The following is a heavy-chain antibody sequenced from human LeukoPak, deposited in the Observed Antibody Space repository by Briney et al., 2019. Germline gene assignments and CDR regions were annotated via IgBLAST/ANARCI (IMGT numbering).Heavy chain of an antibody. CDR2: ITGAGNNI. CDR1: GFTFSNFG. CDR3: ARDVGYRSWFDP. V-gene: IGHV3-21*05. J-gene: IGHJ5*02. Sequence: PGGSLRLSCVVSGFTFSNFGMNRVRQAPGQGLEWLSYITGAGNNIYYADSVKGRFTISRDNARNSLYLQMSSLRAEDTAVYYCARDVGYRSWFDPWGQGTLVTVSS. D-gene: IGHD5-18*01.